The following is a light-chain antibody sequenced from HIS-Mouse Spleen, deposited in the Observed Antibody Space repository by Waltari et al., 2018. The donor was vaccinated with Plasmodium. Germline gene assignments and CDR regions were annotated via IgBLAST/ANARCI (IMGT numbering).Light chain of an antibody. CDR1: SSDVGRYNL. CDR2: EGR. V-gene: IGLV2-23*01. Sequence: QSALTQPPSASGSPGQSVTISCTGTSSDVGRYNLVSWYQQHPGKAPKLMIYEGRKRPSGVSNRVSGAKSGNTASLTISGLQAEDEADYYCCSYAGSSTKWVFGGGTKLTVL. CDR3: CSYAGSSTKWV. J-gene: IGLJ3*02.